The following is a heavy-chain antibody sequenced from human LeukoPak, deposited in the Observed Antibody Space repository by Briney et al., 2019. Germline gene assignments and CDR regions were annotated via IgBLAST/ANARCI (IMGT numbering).Heavy chain of an antibody. CDR3: ATANYDSTGYGCDY. CDR1: GFTVSSNY. CDR2: INSGGST. D-gene: IGHD3-22*01. J-gene: IGHJ4*02. Sequence: GGSLRLSCAASGFTVSSNYMSWVRQAPGKGLEWVSVINSGGSTYYADSVKGRFTISRDNTNNTLYLQMNSLRAEDTAVYYCATANYDSTGYGCDYWGQGTLVTVSS. V-gene: IGHV3-53*01.